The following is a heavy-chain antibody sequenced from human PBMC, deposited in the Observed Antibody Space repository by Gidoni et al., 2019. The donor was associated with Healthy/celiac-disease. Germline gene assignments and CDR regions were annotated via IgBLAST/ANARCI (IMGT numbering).Heavy chain of an antibody. Sequence: EVQLVESGGGLVQPGRSLSLSCAASGFTFDDYAMHWVRQAPGKGLECVSGISWNSGSIGYADSVKGRFTISRDNAKNSLYLQMNSLRAEDTALYYCAKGATDYYYGMDVWGQGTTVTVSS. D-gene: IGHD3-16*01. CDR2: ISWNSGSI. J-gene: IGHJ6*02. CDR3: AKGATDYYYGMDV. CDR1: GFTFDDYA. V-gene: IGHV3-9*01.